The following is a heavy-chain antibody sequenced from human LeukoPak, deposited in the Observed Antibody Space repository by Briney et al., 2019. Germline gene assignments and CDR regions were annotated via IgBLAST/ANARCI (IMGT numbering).Heavy chain of an antibody. V-gene: IGHV3-21*04. CDR1: GFTFSSYS. CDR2: ISSSSSYT. J-gene: IGHJ4*02. Sequence: GGSLRLSCAASGFTFSSYSMNWVRQAPGKGLEWVSSISSSSSYTYYADSVKGRFTISRDNSKNTLYLQMNSLRAEDTAVYYCAKVWRVDYWGQGTLVTVSS. CDR3: AKVWRVDY. D-gene: IGHD2-21*01.